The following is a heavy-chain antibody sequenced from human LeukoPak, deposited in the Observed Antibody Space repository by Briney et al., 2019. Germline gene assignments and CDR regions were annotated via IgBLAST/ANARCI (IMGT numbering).Heavy chain of an antibody. CDR3: ARRNWNFGTDY. D-gene: IGHD1-7*01. Sequence: PSETLSLTCAVYGGSFSGYYWSWIRQPPGKGLEWIGEINHSGSTNYNPSLKSRVTVSVDTSKNQFSQKLSSVTAADTAVYYCARRNWNFGTDYWGQGTLVTVSS. CDR1: GGSFSGYY. J-gene: IGHJ4*02. CDR2: INHSGST. V-gene: IGHV4-34*01.